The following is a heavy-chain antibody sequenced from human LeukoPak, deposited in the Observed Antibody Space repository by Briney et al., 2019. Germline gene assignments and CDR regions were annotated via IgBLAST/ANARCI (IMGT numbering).Heavy chain of an antibody. J-gene: IGHJ4*02. Sequence: GGSLRLSCAASGFTFSSYWMSWVRLAPGEGLEWVANINQDGSEKYYVDSVKGRFTIPRDNAKNSLYLQMNSLRAEDTAVYSCSRFVTVPGNPQDYWGQGTLVTVSS. V-gene: IGHV3-7*01. CDR1: GFTFSSYW. CDR2: INQDGSEK. CDR3: SRFVTVPGNPQDY. D-gene: IGHD2/OR15-2a*01.